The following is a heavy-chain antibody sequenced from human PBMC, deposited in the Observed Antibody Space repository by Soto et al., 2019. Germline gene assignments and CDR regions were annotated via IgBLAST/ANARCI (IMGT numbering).Heavy chain of an antibody. Sequence: QVQLQESGPGLVKLSETLSLTCNVSGVTIRGYYWNWIRQPPGKTLEWIGSIYYTVGTNYNPSLKSRVTIPVDSPKNHSSVKFNSMAAADTAGYYCDSGTLSTRAAPHSWGQGTLVAVSS. D-gene: IGHD6-13*01. CDR3: DSGTLSTRAAPHS. CDR2: IYYTVGT. J-gene: IGHJ4*02. CDR1: GVTIRGYY. V-gene: IGHV4-59*01.